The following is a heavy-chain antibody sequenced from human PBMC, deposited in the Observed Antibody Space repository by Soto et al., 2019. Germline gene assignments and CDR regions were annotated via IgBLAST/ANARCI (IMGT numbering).Heavy chain of an antibody. V-gene: IGHV1-69*02. CDR1: GGTFSSYT. D-gene: IGHD5-12*01. J-gene: IGHJ4*02. CDR2: IIPILGIA. Sequence: QVQLVQSGAEVKKPGSSVKVSCKASGGTFSSYTISWVRQAPGQGLEWMGRIIPILGIANYAQKFQGRVTMTADKSTSTAYMELSSLRSEDTAVYSCAPREGGYGYWGQGTLVTVSS. CDR3: APREGGYGY.